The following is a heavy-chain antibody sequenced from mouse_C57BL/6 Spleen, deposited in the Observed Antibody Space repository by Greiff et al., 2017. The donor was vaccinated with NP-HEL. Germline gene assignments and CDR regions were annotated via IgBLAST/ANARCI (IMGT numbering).Heavy chain of an antibody. D-gene: IGHD1-1*01. CDR2: ISSGSSTI. V-gene: IGHV5-17*01. CDR1: GFTFSDYG. J-gene: IGHJ1*03. CDR3: ARPRTTVVADWYFDV. Sequence: EVKLVESGGGLVKPGGSLKLSCAASGFTFSDYGMHWVRQAPEKGLEWVAYISSGSSTIYYADTVKGRFTISRDNAKNTLFLQMTSLRSEDTAMYYCARPRTTVVADWYFDVWGTGTTVTVSS.